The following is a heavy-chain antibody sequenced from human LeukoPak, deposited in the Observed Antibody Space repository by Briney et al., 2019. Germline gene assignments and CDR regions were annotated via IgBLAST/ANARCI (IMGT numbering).Heavy chain of an antibody. Sequence: KASETLSLTCAVSGGSISTSRYYWGWIRQSPGKGLEWIGNIYYGGSTYYNPSLESRITISVDTSKNQFSLRLSSVTAADTAVYYCARVDYSNSRGDYYYYYMDVWGKGTTVIVSS. J-gene: IGHJ6*03. CDR1: GGSISTSRYY. CDR2: IYYGGST. V-gene: IGHV4-39*01. CDR3: ARVDYSNSRGDYYYYYMDV. D-gene: IGHD4-11*01.